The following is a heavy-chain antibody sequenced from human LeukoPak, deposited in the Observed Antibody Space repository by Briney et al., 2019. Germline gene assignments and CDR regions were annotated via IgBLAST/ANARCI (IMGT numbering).Heavy chain of an antibody. CDR1: GFTFSSYA. CDR3: AKDPFSYCSGGSCYNFDY. D-gene: IGHD2-15*01. J-gene: IGHJ4*02. V-gene: IGHV3-23*01. Sequence: GGSLRLSCAASGFTFSSYAMSWVRQAPGKGLEWVSAISGSGGSTYYADSVKGRFTISRDNSKNTLYLQMNSLRAEDTAVYYCAKDPFSYCSGGSCYNFDYWGQGTLVTVSS. CDR2: ISGSGGST.